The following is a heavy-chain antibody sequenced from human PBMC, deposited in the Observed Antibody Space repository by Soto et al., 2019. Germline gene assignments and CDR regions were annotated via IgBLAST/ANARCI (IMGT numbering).Heavy chain of an antibody. J-gene: IGHJ4*02. CDR3: ARASSDYYDGSGYYYFDY. V-gene: IGHV4-31*03. Sequence: QVQLQESGPGLVKPSQTLSLTCTVSGGSISSGAYYWSWIRQHPGKGLEWIGYIYYSGGTYYNPSLKSRVTLSVDTSKNQFSLKLSSVTAADTAVYFCARASSDYYDGSGYYYFDYWGQGTLVTVSS. CDR1: GGSISSGAYY. D-gene: IGHD3-22*01. CDR2: IYYSGGT.